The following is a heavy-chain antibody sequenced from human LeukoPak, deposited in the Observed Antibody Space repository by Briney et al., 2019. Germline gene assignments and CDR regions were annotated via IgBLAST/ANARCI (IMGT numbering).Heavy chain of an antibody. Sequence: GGSLRLSCAASGFTFSSYSMNWVRQAPGKGLEWVSSISSSSSYIYYADSVKGRFTISRDNAKNSLYLQMNSLRAEDTAVYYCARESYSAGSYFWSGYYTGYYYYYYMDVWGKGTTVTVSS. D-gene: IGHD3-3*01. CDR2: ISSSSSYI. J-gene: IGHJ6*03. CDR1: GFTFSSYS. V-gene: IGHV3-21*01. CDR3: ARESYSAGSYFWSGYYTGYYYYYYMDV.